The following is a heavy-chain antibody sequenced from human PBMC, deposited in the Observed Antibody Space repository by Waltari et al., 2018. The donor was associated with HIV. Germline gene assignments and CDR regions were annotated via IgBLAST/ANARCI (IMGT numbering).Heavy chain of an antibody. Sequence: QVQLVQSGAEVKKPGSSVKVSCKASGGTFSSYAISWVRQAPGQGLEWMGRIIPILGIANYAQKCQGRVTITADKSTSTAYMELSSLRSEDTAVYYCARDQSRDDAFDIWGQGTMVTVSS. CDR2: IIPILGIA. CDR3: ARDQSRDDAFDI. CDR1: GGTFSSYA. V-gene: IGHV1-69*04. D-gene: IGHD2-2*01. J-gene: IGHJ3*02.